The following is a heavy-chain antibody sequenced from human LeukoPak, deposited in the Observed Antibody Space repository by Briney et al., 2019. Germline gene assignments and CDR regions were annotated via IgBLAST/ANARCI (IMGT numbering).Heavy chain of an antibody. Sequence: GGSLRLSCAASGFTFSSYAMHWVRQAPGKGLECVANINQDGSDKYYVDSVKGRFTISRDNTKNSLYLQMNSLRAEDTAVYYCVGGDYWGQGTLVTVSS. J-gene: IGHJ4*02. CDR3: VGGDY. CDR1: GFTFSSYA. CDR2: INQDGSDK. V-gene: IGHV3-7*01.